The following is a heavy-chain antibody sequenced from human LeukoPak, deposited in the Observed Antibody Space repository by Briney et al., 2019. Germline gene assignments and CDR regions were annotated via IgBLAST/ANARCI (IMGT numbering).Heavy chain of an antibody. Sequence: SETLSLTCTVSGGSISSSSYYWGWIRQPPGKGLEWIGSIYYSGSTYYNPSLKSRVTISVDTSKNQFSLKLSSVTAADTAVCYCARQAYDFWSQPNWFDPWGQGTLVTVSS. CDR2: IYYSGST. CDR3: ARQAYDFWSQPNWFDP. V-gene: IGHV4-39*01. D-gene: IGHD3-3*01. J-gene: IGHJ5*02. CDR1: GGSISSSSYY.